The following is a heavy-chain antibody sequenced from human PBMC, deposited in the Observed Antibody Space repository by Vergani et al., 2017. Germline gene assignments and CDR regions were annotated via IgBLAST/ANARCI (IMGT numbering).Heavy chain of an antibody. V-gene: IGHV4-59*05. J-gene: IGHJ3*02. CDR1: GGSISSYY. CDR3: ARQDSNYSGGFDI. D-gene: IGHD4-11*01. CDR2: IYYSGST. Sequence: QVQLQESGPGLVKPSETLSLTCTVSGGSISSYYWSWIRQPPGKGLEWIGSIYYSGSTYYNPSLKSRVTISVDTSKNQFSLKLSSVTAADTAVYYCARQDSNYSGGFDIWGQGTMVTVSS.